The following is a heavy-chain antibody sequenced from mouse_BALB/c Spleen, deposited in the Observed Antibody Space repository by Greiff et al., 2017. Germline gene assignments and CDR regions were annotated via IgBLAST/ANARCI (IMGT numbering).Heavy chain of an antibody. D-gene: IGHD1-1*01. V-gene: IGHV5-17*02. Sequence: EVKVVESGGGLVQPGGSRKLSCAASGFTFSSFGMHWVRQAPEKGLEWVAYISSGSSTIYYADTVKGRFTISRDNPKNTLFLQMTSLRSEDTAMYYCAIFYYGSRYFDVWGAGTTVTVSS. CDR3: AIFYYGSRYFDV. CDR2: ISSGSSTI. CDR1: GFTFSSFG. J-gene: IGHJ1*01.